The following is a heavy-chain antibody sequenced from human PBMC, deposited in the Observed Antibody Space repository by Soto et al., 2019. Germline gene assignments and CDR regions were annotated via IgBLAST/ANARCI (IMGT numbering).Heavy chain of an antibody. CDR1: GFTFSSYA. J-gene: IGHJ4*02. D-gene: IGHD6-13*01. CDR3: ARRGPGTYFDY. Sequence: PGGSLRLSCAAPGFTFSSYAMNWVRQAPWKGLEWVSVISGSGDSTYYADSVKGRFTISRDNSKNTLYLQMNSLRTEDTAVYYCARRGPGTYFDYWGQGTLVTVSS. V-gene: IGHV3-23*01. CDR2: ISGSGDST.